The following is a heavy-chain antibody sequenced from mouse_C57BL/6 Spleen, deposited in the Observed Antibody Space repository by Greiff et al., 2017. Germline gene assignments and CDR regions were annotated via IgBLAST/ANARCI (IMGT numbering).Heavy chain of an antibody. V-gene: IGHV5-12*01. CDR3: ARRKGSWYFDV. CDR1: GFTFSDYY. Sequence: EVKLVESGGGLVQPGGSLKLSCAASGFTFSDYYMYWVRQTPEKRLEWVAYISNGGGSTYYPDTVKGRFTISRDNAKNPLYLQMSRLKSEDTAMYYCARRKGSWYFDVWGTGTTVTVSS. D-gene: IGHD1-1*01. CDR2: ISNGGGST. J-gene: IGHJ1*03.